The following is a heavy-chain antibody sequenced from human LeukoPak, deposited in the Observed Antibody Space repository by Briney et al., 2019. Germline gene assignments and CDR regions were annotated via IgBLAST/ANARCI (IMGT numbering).Heavy chain of an antibody. D-gene: IGHD4-23*01. V-gene: IGHV3-7*01. CDR2: IKQDGSEK. Sequence: GGSLRLSCAASGFTFSSYWMSWVRQAPGKGLEWVANIKQDGSEKYYVDSVKGRFTISRDNAKNSLYLQMNSLRAEDTAVYYCARDQGGNPLYYYYYYMDVWGKGTTVTVSS. CDR1: GFTFSSYW. CDR3: ARDQGGNPLYYYYYYMDV. J-gene: IGHJ6*03.